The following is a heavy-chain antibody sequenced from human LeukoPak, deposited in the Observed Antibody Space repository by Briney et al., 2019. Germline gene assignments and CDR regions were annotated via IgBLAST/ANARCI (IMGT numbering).Heavy chain of an antibody. V-gene: IGHV3-23*01. Sequence: PGGSLRLSCAASEFTFSRSAMSWVRQAPGKGLEWVSGISGSGYNTYYAASVKGRFTISRDNSKNTLYLQSNSLRAEDTAVYYCAKAISRMVASSYDSWGQGTLVTVSS. CDR3: AKAISRMVASSYDS. J-gene: IGHJ4*02. CDR2: ISGSGYNT. D-gene: IGHD2-15*01. CDR1: EFTFSRSA.